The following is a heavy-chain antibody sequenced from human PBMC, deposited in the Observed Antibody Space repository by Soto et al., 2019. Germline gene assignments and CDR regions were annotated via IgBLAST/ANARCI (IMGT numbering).Heavy chain of an antibody. Sequence: GGSLRLSCAASGFTFSNFAMHWFRQAPGKGLEWVAVMSFDGTTKFYADSVKGRFTVSRDNSQNTLYLQVNSLRDEDTAVYYCARDVRIIVVVTATDNWFDPWGQGTLVTVSS. J-gene: IGHJ5*02. CDR1: GFTFSNFA. CDR3: ARDVRIIVVVTATDNWFDP. D-gene: IGHD2-21*02. V-gene: IGHV3-30-3*01. CDR2: MSFDGTTK.